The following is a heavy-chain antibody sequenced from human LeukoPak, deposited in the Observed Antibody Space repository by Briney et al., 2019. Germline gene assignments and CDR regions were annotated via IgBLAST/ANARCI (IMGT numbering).Heavy chain of an antibody. J-gene: IGHJ4*02. V-gene: IGHV3-11*05. CDR2: ISSSSSYT. Sequence: PGGPLRLSCAASGFIFSDYYMSWIRQAPGKGLEWISYISSSSSYTNYVDSVKGRFTISRDNAKNSLYLQMNSLRAEDTAVYYCARAVSVSSCYFDCWGQGTLVSVSS. CDR3: ARAVSVSSCYFDC. CDR1: GFIFSDYY. D-gene: IGHD5/OR15-5a*01.